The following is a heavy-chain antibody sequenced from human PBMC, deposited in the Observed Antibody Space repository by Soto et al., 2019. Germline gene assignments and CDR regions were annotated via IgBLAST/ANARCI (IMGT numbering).Heavy chain of an antibody. CDR1: GGSISSYY. CDR3: ARVRLVRKMVVAATPDWWFDP. J-gene: IGHJ5*02. Sequence: SETLSLTCTVSGGSISSYYWSWIRQPPGKGLEWIGYIYYSGSTNYNPSLKSRVTISVDTSKNQFSLKLSSVTAADTAVYYCARVRLVRKMVVAATPDWWFDPWGQGTLVTVSS. D-gene: IGHD2-15*01. V-gene: IGHV4-59*01. CDR2: IYYSGST.